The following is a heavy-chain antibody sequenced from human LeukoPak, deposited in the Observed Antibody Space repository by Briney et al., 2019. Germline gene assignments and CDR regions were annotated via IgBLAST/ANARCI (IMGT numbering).Heavy chain of an antibody. D-gene: IGHD3-3*01. CDR1: GGSISSSYYY. J-gene: IGHJ4*02. V-gene: IGHV4-39*01. CDR2: IYYSGST. CDR3: ARAPNYDFWSGYLDY. Sequence: SETLSLTCTVSGGSISSSYYYWGWIRQPPGKGLEWIGSIYYSGSTYYNPSLKSRLTISVDTSKNQFSLKLSSVTAADTAVYYCARAPNYDFWSGYLDYWGQGTLVTVSS.